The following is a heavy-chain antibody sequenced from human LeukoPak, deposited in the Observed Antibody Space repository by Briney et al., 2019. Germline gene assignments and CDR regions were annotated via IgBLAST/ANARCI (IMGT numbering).Heavy chain of an antibody. CDR3: ARGRRPTDISIFLTPYYYHLDA. CDR2: IIPIYGTR. Sequence: SVKVSCKASGGTFSSYAISWVRQAPGHGLEWIGGIIPIYGTRNYAQKFQGRVTITTDESTSSVYMDLSSLTSEDTAIYYCARGRRPTDISIFLTPYYYHLDAWGRGTTVTVS. J-gene: IGHJ6*03. D-gene: IGHD2/OR15-2a*01. CDR1: GGTFSSYA. V-gene: IGHV1-69*05.